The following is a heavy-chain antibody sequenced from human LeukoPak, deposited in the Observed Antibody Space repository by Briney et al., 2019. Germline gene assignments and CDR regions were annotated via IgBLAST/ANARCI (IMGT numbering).Heavy chain of an antibody. D-gene: IGHD3-3*01. V-gene: IGHV3-11*01. J-gene: IGHJ4*02. Sequence: PGGSLRLSCAASGFTFSDYYMSWIRQAPGKGLEWVSYISSSGSTIYYADSVKGRFTISRDNAKSSLYLQMNSLRAEDTAVYYCARSRITIFGVYDYWGQGTLVTVSS. CDR1: GFTFSDYY. CDR2: ISSSGSTI. CDR3: ARSRITIFGVYDY.